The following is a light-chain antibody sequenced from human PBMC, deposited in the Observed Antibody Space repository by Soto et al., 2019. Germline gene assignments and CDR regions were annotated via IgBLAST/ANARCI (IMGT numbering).Light chain of an antibody. CDR2: EVS. CDR3: TSYSVTGTHYL. J-gene: IGLJ1*01. V-gene: IGLV2-14*01. CDR1: SSDIGGYEF. Sequence: QSALTQPASVSGSPGQSITISCTVSSSDIGGYEFVSWFQQHPGKVPKLIIYEVSNRPSGVSDRFSGAKSGKTASLTISGLQPDDEAEYYCTSYSVTGTHYLFGSGTKVTV.